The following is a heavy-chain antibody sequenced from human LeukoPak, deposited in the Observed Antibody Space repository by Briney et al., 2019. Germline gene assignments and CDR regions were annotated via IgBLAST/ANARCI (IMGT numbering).Heavy chain of an antibody. CDR1: GFSLSTSGVG. V-gene: IGHV2-5*01. J-gene: IGHJ4*02. D-gene: IGHD3-10*01. Sequence: SGPTLVNPTQTLTLTCTFSGFSLSTSGVGVGWIRQPPGKALEWLALLYWNDDKRYSPSLKSRLTITKDTSKYQVVLTMTNMDPVDTATYYCARFITMVRGVIQRDFDYWGQGTLVTVSS. CDR3: ARFITMVRGVIQRDFDY. CDR2: LYWNDDK.